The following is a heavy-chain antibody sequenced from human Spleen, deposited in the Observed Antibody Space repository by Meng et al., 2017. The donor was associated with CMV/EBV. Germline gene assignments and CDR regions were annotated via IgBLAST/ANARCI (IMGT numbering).Heavy chain of an antibody. D-gene: IGHD5-12*01. J-gene: IGHJ4*02. CDR2: ISAYNGNT. V-gene: IGHV1-18*01. CDR1: GYTFTSYG. Sequence: ASVKVSCKASGYTFTSYGISWVRQAPGQGLEWMGWISAYNGNTNYAQKLQGRVTMTTDTSTSTAYMELRSLRSDDTAVYYCARDPGLFNGYDLAPHFDSWGQGTLVTVSS. CDR3: ARDPGLFNGYDLAPHFDS.